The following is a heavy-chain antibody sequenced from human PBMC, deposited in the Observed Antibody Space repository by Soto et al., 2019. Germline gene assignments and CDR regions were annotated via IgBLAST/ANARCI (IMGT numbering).Heavy chain of an antibody. J-gene: IGHJ6*02. CDR2: IYHTGST. CDR1: GVSISSDDYY. CDR3: ERDTVTDHTYYGMDV. Sequence: SETLSLTCTVSGVSISSDDYYWSWVRQLPGKGLEWIGYIYHTGSTYYNPSLKSRLTISVAASKNQFSLRLRSVTAADTAIYYCERDTVTDHTYYGMDVWGQGTTVTVSS. D-gene: IGHD1-20*01. V-gene: IGHV4-30-4*02.